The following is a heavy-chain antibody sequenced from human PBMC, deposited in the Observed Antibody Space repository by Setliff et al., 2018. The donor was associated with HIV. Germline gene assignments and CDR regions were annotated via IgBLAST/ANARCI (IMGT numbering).Heavy chain of an antibody. CDR3: AKDRVPDGLWAIDY. J-gene: IGHJ4*02. V-gene: IGHV3-23*01. Sequence: GGSLRLSCAGSGFNFGGYSMSWVRQAPGKGLEWVSSIYGGGGTTFYADSVKGRFTISRDNSNNALYLQMNSLRVEDTGTYYCAKDRVPDGLWAIDYWGQGATVTVS. CDR2: IYGGGGTT. CDR1: GFNFGGYS. D-gene: IGHD3-16*01.